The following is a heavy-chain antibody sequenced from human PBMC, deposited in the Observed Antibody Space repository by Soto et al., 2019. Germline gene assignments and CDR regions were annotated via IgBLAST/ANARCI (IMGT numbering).Heavy chain of an antibody. V-gene: IGHV3-30*18. CDR3: AKDIWRGIFGVVIALNY. CDR2: ISYDGSNK. CDR1: GFTFSSYG. Sequence: VQLLESGGGLVQPGGSLRLSCAASGFTFSSYGMHWVRQAPGKGLEWVAVISYDGSNKYYADSVKGRFTISRDNSKNTLYLQMNSLRAEDTAVYYCAKDIWRGIFGVVIALNYWGQGTLVTVSS. J-gene: IGHJ4*02. D-gene: IGHD3-3*01.